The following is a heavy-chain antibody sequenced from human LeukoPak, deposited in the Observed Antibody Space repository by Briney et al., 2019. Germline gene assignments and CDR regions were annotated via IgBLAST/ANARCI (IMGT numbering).Heavy chain of an antibody. D-gene: IGHD5-12*01. CDR1: GYTFTSYA. CDR2: ISAYNGNT. CDR3: ATVAVGQWLPLFY. J-gene: IGHJ4*02. V-gene: IGHV1-18*01. Sequence: ASVKVSCKASGYTFTSYAITWVRQAPGQGLEWLGWISAYNGNTNYAQRLQGRVTMTTDTSTSTAYMELRSLRSEDTAVYYCATVAVGQWLPLFYWGQGTLVTVSS.